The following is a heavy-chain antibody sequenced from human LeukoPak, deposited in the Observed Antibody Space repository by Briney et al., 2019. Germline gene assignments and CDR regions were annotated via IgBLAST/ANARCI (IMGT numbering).Heavy chain of an antibody. J-gene: IGHJ6*02. Sequence: PSETLSLTCAVYGGSFSGYYWSWIRQPPGKGLEWIGEINHSGGTNYNPSLKSRVTISVDTSKNQFSLKLSSVTAADTAVYYCASLPAAGNYYYGMDVWGQGTTVTVSS. V-gene: IGHV4-34*01. CDR1: GGSFSGYY. CDR3: ASLPAAGNYYYGMDV. D-gene: IGHD6-13*01. CDR2: INHSGGT.